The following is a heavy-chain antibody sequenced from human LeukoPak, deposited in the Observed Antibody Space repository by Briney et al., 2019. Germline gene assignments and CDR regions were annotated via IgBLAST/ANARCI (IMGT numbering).Heavy chain of an antibody. CDR2: INHSGST. J-gene: IGHJ4*02. CDR3: ARGTLDSSGDGLDY. CDR1: GGSFSGYY. Sequence: SETLSLACAVYGGSFSGYYWSWIRQPPGKGLEWIGEINHSGSTNYNPSLKSRVTISVDTSKNQFSLKLSSVTAADSAVYCCARGTLDSSGDGLDYWGQGTLVTVSS. V-gene: IGHV4-34*01. D-gene: IGHD3-22*01.